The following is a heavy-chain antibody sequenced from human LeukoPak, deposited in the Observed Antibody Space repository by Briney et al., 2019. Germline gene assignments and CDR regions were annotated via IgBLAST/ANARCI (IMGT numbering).Heavy chain of an antibody. J-gene: IGHJ5*01. CDR3: AKDFRWTVASNSYGWFDF. V-gene: IGHV3-23*01. CDR2: ISGTGGGNT. CDR1: GFTFNSYA. Sequence: VQPGGSLRLSCAASGFTFNSYAMSWVRQAPGKGLEWVSSISGTGGGNTYYADSAKGRFTISRDNSKNTLYLQMNSLRVDDTAIYYCAKDFRWTVASNSYGWFDFWGQGTLVTVSS. D-gene: IGHD2/OR15-2a*01.